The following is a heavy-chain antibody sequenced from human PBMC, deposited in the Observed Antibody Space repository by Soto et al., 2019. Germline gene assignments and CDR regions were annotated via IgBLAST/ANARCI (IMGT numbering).Heavy chain of an antibody. CDR2: IWYDGSNK. Sequence: QVQLVESGGGVVQPGRSLRLSCAASGFPFSSYGMHWVRQAPGKGLDWVAVIWYDGSNKDYADSVKGRFTISRDNSENTLYLHMNNLRADDTAVYYCASSINWGQGTLVTVSA. V-gene: IGHV3-33*01. CDR1: GFPFSSYG. J-gene: IGHJ4*02. CDR3: ASSIN.